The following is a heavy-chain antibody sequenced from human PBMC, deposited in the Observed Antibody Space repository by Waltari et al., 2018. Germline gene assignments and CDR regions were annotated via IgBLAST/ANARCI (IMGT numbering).Heavy chain of an antibody. CDR1: GDSHNNYY. J-gene: IGHJ4*02. V-gene: IGHV4-59*01. CDR3: ARSYDFWSGYPLDY. Sequence: QVQLQESGPGLVKASETLSLTCAVSGDSHNNYYWGWIRQPPGKELEWIGYIAYNGKNNYNPSLKSRVTISIDTSKTQFSLKLSSVTAADTAVYYCARSYDFWSGYPLDYWGQGTLVTVSS. D-gene: IGHD3-3*01. CDR2: IAYNGKN.